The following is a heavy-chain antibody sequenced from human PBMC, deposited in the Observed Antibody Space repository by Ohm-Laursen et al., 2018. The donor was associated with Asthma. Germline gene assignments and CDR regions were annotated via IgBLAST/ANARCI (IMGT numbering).Heavy chain of an antibody. CDR1: GFTFSSYD. CDR3: ARGIPYYYDTSGSAGGAFDV. D-gene: IGHD3-22*01. Sequence: LSLTCAATGFTFSSYDMHWVRQAPGKGPEWVAMIWFDGTTHYHSDSVKGRFTISRDNSKNELYLEMDSLSGADTAVYYCARGIPYYYDTSGSAGGAFDVWGQGAMVTVSS. V-gene: IGHV3-30*12. J-gene: IGHJ3*01. CDR2: IWFDGTTH.